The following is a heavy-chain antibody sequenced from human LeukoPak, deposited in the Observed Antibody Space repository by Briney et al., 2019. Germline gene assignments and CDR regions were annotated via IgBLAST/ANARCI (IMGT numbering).Heavy chain of an antibody. CDR2: TKSDGST. Sequence: GGSLRLSCAASGFTFSRYWMHWVRQAPGKGLVWVSRTKSDGSTNYADSVKGRFTISGDNAKNTVSLQMNSLRAEDTGVYYCARAPAEIGGYYPEYFRHWGQGTLVTVSS. CDR3: ARAPAEIGGYYPEYFRH. J-gene: IGHJ1*01. V-gene: IGHV3-74*01. D-gene: IGHD3-22*01. CDR1: GFTFSRYW.